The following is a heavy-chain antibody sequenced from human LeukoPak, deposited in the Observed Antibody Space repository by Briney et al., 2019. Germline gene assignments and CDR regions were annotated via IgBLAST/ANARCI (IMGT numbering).Heavy chain of an antibody. V-gene: IGHV3-30*03. CDR1: GFTFSSYG. D-gene: IGHD3-9*01. CDR3: ARGTLTGYDILTGYFDY. CDR2: ISYDGSNK. J-gene: IGHJ4*02. Sequence: GGSLRLSCAASGFTFSSYGMHWVRQAPGKGLEWVAVISYDGSNKYYADSVKGRFTISRDNSKNTLYLQMNSLRAEDTAVYYCARGTLTGYDILTGYFDYWGQGTLVTVSS.